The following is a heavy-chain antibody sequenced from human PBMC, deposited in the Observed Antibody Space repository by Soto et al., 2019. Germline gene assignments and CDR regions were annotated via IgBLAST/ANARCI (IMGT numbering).Heavy chain of an antibody. Sequence: GASVKVSCKASGGTFSSYAISWVRQAPGQGLEWMGGIIPIFGTANYAQKFQGRVTITADESTSTAYMELSSLRSEDTAVYYCARRSSSGWYGNLFDYWGQGTLVTVSS. CDR1: GGTFSSYA. V-gene: IGHV1-69*13. CDR2: IIPIFGTA. D-gene: IGHD6-19*01. CDR3: ARRSSSGWYGNLFDY. J-gene: IGHJ4*02.